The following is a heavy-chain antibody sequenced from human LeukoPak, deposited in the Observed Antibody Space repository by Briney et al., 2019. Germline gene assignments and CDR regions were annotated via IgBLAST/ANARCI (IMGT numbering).Heavy chain of an antibody. V-gene: IGHV1-2*02. CDR1: GYTFTSYG. D-gene: IGHD3-22*01. Sequence: ASVKVSCKASGYTFTSYGISWVRQAPGQGLEWMGWINPNSGGTNYAQKFQGRVTMTRDTSISTAYMELSRLRSDDTAVYYCASQGERQLLLHQMDVWGKGTTVTVSS. J-gene: IGHJ6*04. CDR2: INPNSGGT. CDR3: ASQGERQLLLHQMDV.